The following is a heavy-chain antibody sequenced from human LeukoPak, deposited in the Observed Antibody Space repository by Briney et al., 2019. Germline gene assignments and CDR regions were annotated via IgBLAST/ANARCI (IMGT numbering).Heavy chain of an antibody. V-gene: IGHV4-34*01. CDR3: ARDWEYCSSTSCYYYFDY. J-gene: IGHJ4*02. CDR2: INHSGST. CDR1: GGSFSGYY. D-gene: IGHD2-2*01. Sequence: PSETLSLTCAVYGGSFSGYYWSWIRQPPGKGLEWIGEINHSGSTNYNPSLKSRVTISVDTSKNQFSLKLSSVTAADTAVYYRARDWEYCSSTSCYYYFDYWGQGTLVTVSS.